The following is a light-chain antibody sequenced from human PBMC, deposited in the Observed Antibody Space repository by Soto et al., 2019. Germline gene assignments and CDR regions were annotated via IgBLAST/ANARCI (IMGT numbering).Light chain of an antibody. J-gene: IGLJ1*01. CDR3: SSYAGSNNDV. Sequence: QSALTQPPSASGSPGQSVTISCTGTSSDIGGYNYVSWYQQHPGKAPKLMIHEVSKRPSGVPDRCSGSKSGNTASLTVSGLQAEDEADYYCSSYAGSNNDVFGSGTKLTVL. CDR1: SSDIGGYNY. V-gene: IGLV2-8*01. CDR2: EVS.